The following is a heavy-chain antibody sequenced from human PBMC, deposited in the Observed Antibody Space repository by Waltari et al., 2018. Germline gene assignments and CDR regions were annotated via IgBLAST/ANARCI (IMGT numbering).Heavy chain of an antibody. J-gene: IGHJ4*02. V-gene: IGHV1-2*04. Sequence: QVQLVQSGAEVKKPGASVKVSCKASGYTFTGYYMHWVRRAPGQGLEWVGWINPRMGGTNYAQKFQGWVTMTRDTSISTAYMELSRLRSDDTAVYYCARAPSRWNYFDYWGQGTLVTVSS. D-gene: IGHD1-1*01. CDR1: GYTFTGYY. CDR3: ARAPSRWNYFDY. CDR2: INPRMGGT.